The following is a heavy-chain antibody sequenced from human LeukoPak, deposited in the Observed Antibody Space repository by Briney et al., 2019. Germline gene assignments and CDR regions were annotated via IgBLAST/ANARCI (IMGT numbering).Heavy chain of an antibody. D-gene: IGHD4-17*01. V-gene: IGHV6-1*01. J-gene: IGHJ4*02. CDR2: TYYRSKGYN. CDR3: AREGSTVTTVTIDY. CDR1: GDSVSSNSAA. Sequence: SQTLSLTCALSGDSVSSNSAAWNWIRQSPSRGLEWLGRTYYRSKGYNDYAVSVKSRITINPDTSKNQFSLQLNSVTPEDTAVYYCAREGSTVTTVTIDYWGQGTLVTVSS.